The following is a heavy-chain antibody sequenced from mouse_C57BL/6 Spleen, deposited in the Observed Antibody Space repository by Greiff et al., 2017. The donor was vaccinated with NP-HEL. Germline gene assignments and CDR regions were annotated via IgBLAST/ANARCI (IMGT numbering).Heavy chain of an antibody. CDR3: TTRRAIPVYFDY. J-gene: IGHJ2*01. D-gene: IGHD3-1*01. Sequence: VQLQQSGAELVRPGASVKLSCTASGFNITDYYMHWVKQRPEQGLEWIGRIDPEDGDTEYAPKFQGKATMTADTSSNTAYLQLSSLTSEDTAVYYCTTRRAIPVYFDYWGQGTTLTVSS. CDR2: IDPEDGDT. V-gene: IGHV14-1*01. CDR1: GFNITDYY.